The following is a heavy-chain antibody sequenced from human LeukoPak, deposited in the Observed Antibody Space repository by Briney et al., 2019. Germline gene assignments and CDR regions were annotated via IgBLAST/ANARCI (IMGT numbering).Heavy chain of an antibody. D-gene: IGHD5/OR15-5a*01. V-gene: IGHV1-69*13. CDR2: IIPIFGTA. Sequence: GASVKVSCKASGGTFSSYAIGWVRQAPGQGLVWMGGIIPIFGTANYAQKFQGRVTITADESTSTAYMELSSLRSEDTAVYYCARDLRGYSVTWGQGTLVTVSS. CDR3: ARDLRGYSVT. J-gene: IGHJ4*02. CDR1: GGTFSSYA.